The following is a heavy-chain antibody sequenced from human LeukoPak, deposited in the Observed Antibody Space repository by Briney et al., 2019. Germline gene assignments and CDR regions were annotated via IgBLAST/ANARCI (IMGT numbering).Heavy chain of an antibody. CDR2: ISTSGST. J-gene: IGHJ4*02. Sequence: SETLSLTCTVSGGSISSYYWSWIRQPAGKGLESIGHISTSGSTNYNPSLKSRVTMSVDTSKNQFSLKLSSVTAADTAVYYCARGGNDYGDRRTEDYWGQGTLVTVSS. CDR1: GGSISSYY. V-gene: IGHV4-4*07. D-gene: IGHD4-17*01. CDR3: ARGGNDYGDRRTEDY.